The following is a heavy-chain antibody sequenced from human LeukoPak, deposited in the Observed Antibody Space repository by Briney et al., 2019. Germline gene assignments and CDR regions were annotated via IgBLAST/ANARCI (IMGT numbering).Heavy chain of an antibody. J-gene: IGHJ5*02. CDR3: ARSPNPIAAAHP. CDR1: GGSIRSSSYY. Sequence: SETLSLTCTVSGGSIRSSSYYWGWIRQPPGKGLEWIGYIYYSGSTNYKPSLKSRVTISVDTSKNQFTLRLISVTAADTAGYYCARSPNPIAAAHPWGQGTLVIVSS. D-gene: IGHD6-13*01. V-gene: IGHV4-61*05. CDR2: IYYSGST.